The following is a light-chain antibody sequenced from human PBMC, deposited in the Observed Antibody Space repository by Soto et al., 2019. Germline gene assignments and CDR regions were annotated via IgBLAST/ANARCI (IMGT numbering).Light chain of an antibody. CDR2: DAS. CDR3: QQYNSYSWT. CDR1: QTISSW. Sequence: DIQMTQSPSTLAGSVGDRVTITCRASQTISSWLAWYQQKPGKAPKLLIYDASSLESGVPSRFSGSGSGTESTLTISSLQPDDFATYYCQQYNSYSWTFGQGTKVDIK. J-gene: IGKJ1*01. V-gene: IGKV1-5*01.